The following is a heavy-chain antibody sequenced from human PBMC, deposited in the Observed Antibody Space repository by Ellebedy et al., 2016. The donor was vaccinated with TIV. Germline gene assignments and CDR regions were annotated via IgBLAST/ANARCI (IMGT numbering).Heavy chain of an antibody. V-gene: IGHV4-59*01. D-gene: IGHD2-15*01. CDR3: ARKPCTGGSCYGSNWFDP. CDR2: IYYSGST. J-gene: IGHJ5*02. Sequence: MPSETLSLTCTVSGGSISSYYWSWIRQPPGKGLEWIGYIYYSGSTNYNPSLKSRVTISVDTSKNQFSLKLSSVTAADTAVYYCARKPCTGGSCYGSNWFDPWGQGTLVTVSS. CDR1: GGSISSYY.